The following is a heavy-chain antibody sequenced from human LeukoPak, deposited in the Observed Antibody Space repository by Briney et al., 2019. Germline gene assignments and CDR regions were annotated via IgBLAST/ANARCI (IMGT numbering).Heavy chain of an antibody. D-gene: IGHD1-1*01. J-gene: IGHJ4*02. CDR1: GFAFSNFW. V-gene: IGHV3-7*04. CDR3: ARGDDFSGDH. Sequence: GGSLRLSCAVSGFAFSNFWMSWVRQAPGRGLEWVANIHPEGNEKYHVESVKGRFTISRDNAKNSLFLQMNGLRVEDTAVYYCARGDDFSGDHWGQGTLVTVSS. CDR2: IHPEGNEK.